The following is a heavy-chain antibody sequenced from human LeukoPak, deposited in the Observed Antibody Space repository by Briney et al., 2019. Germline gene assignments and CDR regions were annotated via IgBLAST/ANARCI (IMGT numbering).Heavy chain of an antibody. J-gene: IGHJ6*03. CDR2: ISSSTSYI. CDR1: RFTFRSFA. V-gene: IGHV3-21*04. D-gene: IGHD2/OR15-2a*01. Sequence: GGSLRLSCAASRFTFRSFAMNWVRQAPGKGLEWVSSISSSTSYIYYADSVKGRFTISRDDAKNSLYLQMNSLRAEDTAVYYCARVIFSYYYMDVWGKGTTVTVSS. CDR3: ARVIFSYYYMDV.